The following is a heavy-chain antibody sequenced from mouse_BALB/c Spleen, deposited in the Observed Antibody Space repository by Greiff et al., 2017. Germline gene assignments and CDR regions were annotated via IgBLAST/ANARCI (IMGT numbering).Heavy chain of an antibody. J-gene: IGHJ3*01. V-gene: IGHV2-9*02. Sequence: VQLQQSGPGLVAPSQSLSITCTVSGFSLTSYGVHWVRQPPGKGLEWLGVIWAGGSTTYNSARMSRLSISKDNSKSQVFLKMNSLQTDDTAMYYCARENYGNYFAYWGQGTLVTVSA. CDR3: ARENYGNYFAY. D-gene: IGHD2-1*01. CDR2: IWAGGST. CDR1: GFSLTSYG.